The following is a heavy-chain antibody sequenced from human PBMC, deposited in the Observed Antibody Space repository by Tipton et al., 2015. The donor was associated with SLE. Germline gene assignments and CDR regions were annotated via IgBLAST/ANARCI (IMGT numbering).Heavy chain of an antibody. J-gene: IGHJ3*02. CDR2: IYYSGST. Sequence: PGLVKPSDTLSLTCAVADYSISSHNWWGWIRQPPGKGLEWIGYIYYSGSTYYNPSLESRVTVSVDTSKNQFSLKLSSVTAVDTAVYYCARTFYGGGDAFDIWGQGTMVTVSS. CDR3: ARTFYGGGDAFDI. D-gene: IGHD4-23*01. V-gene: IGHV4-28*01. CDR1: DYSISSHNW.